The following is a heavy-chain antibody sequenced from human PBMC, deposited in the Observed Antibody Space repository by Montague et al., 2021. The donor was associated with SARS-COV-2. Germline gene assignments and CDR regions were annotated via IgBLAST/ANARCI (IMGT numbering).Heavy chain of an antibody. J-gene: IGHJ4*02. Sequence: SETLSLTCTVSGGSISNSNYYWGWIRQPPGKGLEWIGSVYYSGNTNHNPSLKSRVSISVDTSKSQLSLKVMSVTAADTAVYYCARRCTGGGYYHASHWGQGTLVAVSS. CDR2: VYYSGNT. D-gene: IGHD2-8*02. CDR3: ARRCTGGGYYHASH. CDR1: GGSISNSNYY. V-gene: IGHV4-39*01.